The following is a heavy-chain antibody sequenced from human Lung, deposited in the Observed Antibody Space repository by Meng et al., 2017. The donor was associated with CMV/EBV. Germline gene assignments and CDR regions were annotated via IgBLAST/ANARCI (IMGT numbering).Heavy chain of an antibody. CDR2: VTGGGGST. V-gene: IGHV3-23*01. J-gene: IGHJ4*02. Sequence: GEXXTISCAASGFTFSSYAMTWVRQAPGKGLEWVSVVTGGGGSTYYADSVKGRFTISRDNSENALYLQMNSLRVEDTAIYYCAKGNAEYCSGARCYACDYWXKGTXVTVSS. CDR3: AKGNAEYCSGARCYACDY. D-gene: IGHD2-2*01. CDR1: GFTFSSYA.